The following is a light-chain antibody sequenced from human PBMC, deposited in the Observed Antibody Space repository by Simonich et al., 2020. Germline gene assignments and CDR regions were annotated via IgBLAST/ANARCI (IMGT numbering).Light chain of an antibody. CDR2: EVS. CDR3: SSYTSSSLVV. CDR1: SSDVGGYNY. V-gene: IGLV2-8*01. J-gene: IGLJ2*01. Sequence: QSALTQPPSASGSPGQSVTISCTGTSSDVGGYNYVSWYQQHPGKAPNLLIYEVSKRTSGVPDRFSGSKSGNTASLTISGLQAEDEADYYCSSYTSSSLVVFGGGTKLTVL.